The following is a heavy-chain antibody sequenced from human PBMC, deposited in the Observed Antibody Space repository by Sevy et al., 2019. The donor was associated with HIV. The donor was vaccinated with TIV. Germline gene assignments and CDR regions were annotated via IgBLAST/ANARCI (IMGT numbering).Heavy chain of an antibody. CDR2: IYHSGST. D-gene: IGHD3-16*01. J-gene: IGHJ4*02. CDR1: GYSISSGYY. Sequence: SETLSLTCAVSGYSISSGYYWGWIRQPPGKGLEWIGRIYHSGSTYYNPSLKSRVTISVDTSKNQFSLRLSSVTAADTDVYYCARVSYDYVWGSDLYYFDYWGQGTLVTVSS. CDR3: ARVSYDYVWGSDLYYFDY. V-gene: IGHV4-38-2*01.